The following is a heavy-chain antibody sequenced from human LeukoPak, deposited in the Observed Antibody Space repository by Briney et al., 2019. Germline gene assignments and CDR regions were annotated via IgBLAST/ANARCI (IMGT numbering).Heavy chain of an antibody. CDR3: AGAPMSPAPADY. CDR2: IRHDGGDK. V-gene: IGHV3-7*01. CDR1: GFTFSSYW. J-gene: IGHJ4*02. Sequence: GGSLRLSCAASGFTFSSYWMSWVRQAPGKGLQWVANIRHDGGDKYYVDSVRGRFTISRDNAKNSLYLQMDSLRAEDTAVYYCAGAPMSPAPADYWGQGTLVAVSS.